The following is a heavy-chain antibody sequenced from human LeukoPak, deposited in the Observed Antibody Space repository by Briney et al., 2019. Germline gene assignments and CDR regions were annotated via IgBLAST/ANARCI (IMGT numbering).Heavy chain of an antibody. CDR3: ARDDGDYPAWYFDY. Sequence: SGTLSLTCTVSSGSISTNNWWSWVRQSPAKGLEWIGEIFHEGLTNYNPSLKSRATISIDKSKSQFSLRLTSVTAADTAVYYCARDDGDYPAWYFDYWGQGTLVTVSS. CDR1: SGSISTNNW. J-gene: IGHJ4*02. V-gene: IGHV4-4*02. D-gene: IGHD4-17*01. CDR2: IFHEGLT.